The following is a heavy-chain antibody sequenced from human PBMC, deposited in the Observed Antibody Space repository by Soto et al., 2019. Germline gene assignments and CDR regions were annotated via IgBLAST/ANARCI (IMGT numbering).Heavy chain of an antibody. D-gene: IGHD2-15*01. CDR3: ARDDVLCDGGRCYGIPLAV. CDR1: GFTVSSKY. V-gene: IGHV3-66*01. Sequence: EVQLVESGGGLVQPGGSLRLSCAASGFTVSSKYMTWVRQAPGKGLERVSLIQSGGTTYYADSVKGRFTMSRDTSENTLHLQMDSLRGEDTAVYYCARDDVLCDGGRCYGIPLAVWGKGTTVTVSS. CDR2: IQSGGTT. J-gene: IGHJ6*04.